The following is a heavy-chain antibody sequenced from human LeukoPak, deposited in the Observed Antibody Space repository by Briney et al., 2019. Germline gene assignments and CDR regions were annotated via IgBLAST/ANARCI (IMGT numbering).Heavy chain of an antibody. Sequence: ASVKVSCKASGYTFTSYDINWVRQATGQGLEWMGWMNPNSGNTGYAQKFQGRVTITADKSTSTAYMELSSLRSEDTAVYYCARAITEYNWFDPWGQGTLVTVSS. CDR3: ARAITEYNWFDP. J-gene: IGHJ5*02. V-gene: IGHV1-8*03. D-gene: IGHD1-14*01. CDR2: MNPNSGNT. CDR1: GYTFTSYD.